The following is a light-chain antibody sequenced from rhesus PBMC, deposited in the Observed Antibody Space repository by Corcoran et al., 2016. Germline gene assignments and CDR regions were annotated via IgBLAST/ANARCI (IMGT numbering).Light chain of an antibody. CDR1: ESVSVFGVNL. CDR2: KGL. CDR3: LQSKKSYS. Sequence: DIVLTQSPGSLAVSPGQRATITCRASESVSVFGVNLIPWYQQKPGQPPKLLISKGLNKDTGGPARFSGSGSGTDLTLTINPVEADDGADEYCLQSKKSYSFGPGTKVEIK. V-gene: IGKV7-13*01. J-gene: IGKJ2*01.